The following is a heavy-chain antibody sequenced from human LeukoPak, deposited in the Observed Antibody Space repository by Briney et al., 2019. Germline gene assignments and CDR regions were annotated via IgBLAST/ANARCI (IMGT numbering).Heavy chain of an antibody. CDR2: INPSGGST. Sequence: ASVKVSCKASGYTFTSYYMHWVRQAPGQGLEWMGIINPSGGSTSYAQKFQGRVTMTRDTSTSTVYIELSSLRSEDTAVYYCASSVPDDAFDIWGQGTMVTVSS. V-gene: IGHV1-46*01. J-gene: IGHJ3*02. D-gene: IGHD6-19*01. CDR1: GYTFTSYY. CDR3: ASSVPDDAFDI.